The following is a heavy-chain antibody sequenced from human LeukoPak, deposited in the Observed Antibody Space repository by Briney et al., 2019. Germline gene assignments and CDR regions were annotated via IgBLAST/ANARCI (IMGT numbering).Heavy chain of an antibody. J-gene: IGHJ4*02. CDR1: GGSISSGGYS. Sequence: SQTLSLTCAVPGGSISSGGYSWSWIRQPPGKGLEWIGYIYHIGSTYYNPSLKSRVTISVDTSKNQFSLKLSSVTAADTAVYYCARGIAADGGFDYWGQGTLVTVSS. V-gene: IGHV4-30-2*01. CDR2: IYHIGST. CDR3: ARGIAADGGFDY. D-gene: IGHD6-13*01.